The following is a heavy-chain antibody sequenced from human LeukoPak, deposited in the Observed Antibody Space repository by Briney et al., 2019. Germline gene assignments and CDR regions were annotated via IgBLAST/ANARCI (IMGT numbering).Heavy chain of an antibody. J-gene: IGHJ4*02. CDR2: INHSGNA. V-gene: IGHV4-34*01. CDR1: GESFRAYY. D-gene: IGHD6-6*01. Sequence: SETLSLTCAVYGESFRAYYWSWIRQPPGKGLEWIGEINHSGNASYNPSLKSRVTISVDTSKNQFSLKLSSVTAADTAVYYCARETGSRIILSSSSVIDYWGQGTLVTVSS. CDR3: ARETGSRIILSSSSVIDY.